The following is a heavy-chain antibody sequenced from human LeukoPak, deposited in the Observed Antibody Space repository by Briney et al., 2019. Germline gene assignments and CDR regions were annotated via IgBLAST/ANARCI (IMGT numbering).Heavy chain of an antibody. CDR1: GYTFTNYD. CDR2: MNANSGNT. Sequence: ASVKVSCKASGYTFTNYDINWVRQATGQGLEWMGWMNANSGNTGYAQKFQGRVTMTRNTSISTAYMELSSLRSEDTAVYYCVRPSGTYSLFHSWGQGTLVTVSS. V-gene: IGHV1-8*01. CDR3: VRPSGTYSLFHS. J-gene: IGHJ4*02. D-gene: IGHD1-26*01.